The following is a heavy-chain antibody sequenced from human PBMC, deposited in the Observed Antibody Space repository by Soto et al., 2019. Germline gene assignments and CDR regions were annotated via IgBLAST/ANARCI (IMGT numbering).Heavy chain of an antibody. Sequence: ASVKVSCKXSAYTFTSYENMWVRQAAGQGLEWMGWMNPNSGNTARAQKFQGRVTMTRSTSISTAYMELSSLRSDDTAVYYCARSRGHIYDYYGMDVWGQVTTVTVSS. D-gene: IGHD5-18*01. J-gene: IGHJ6*02. CDR3: ARSRGHIYDYYGMDV. CDR1: AYTFTSYE. V-gene: IGHV1-8*01. CDR2: MNPNSGNT.